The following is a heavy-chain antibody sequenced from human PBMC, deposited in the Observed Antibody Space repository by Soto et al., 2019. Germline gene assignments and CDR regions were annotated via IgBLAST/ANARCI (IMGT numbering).Heavy chain of an antibody. CDR1: GYTFTGYY. CDR2: INPNSGGT. J-gene: IGHJ4*02. D-gene: IGHD6-19*01. V-gene: IGHV1-2*04. Sequence: QVQLVQSGAEVKKPGASVKVSCKASGYTFTGYYMHWVRQAPGQGLEWMGWINPNSGGTNYAQKFQGWVTMTRDTSISTADMALSRLRSDDMAVYYCARGGQWLVDRWFMVYWGQGTLVTVSS. CDR3: ARGGQWLVDRWFMVY.